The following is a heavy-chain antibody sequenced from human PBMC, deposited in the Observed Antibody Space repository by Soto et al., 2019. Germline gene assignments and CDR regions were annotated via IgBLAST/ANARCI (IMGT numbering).Heavy chain of an antibody. V-gene: IGHV6-1*01. J-gene: IGHJ5*01. D-gene: IGHD2-2*01. CDR2: TYYRSRWFN. CDR1: GYSVSTNSAT. Sequence: SHTLSLNCAIAGYSVSTNSATCGCIRKSPSRGLEWLGRTYYRSRWFNDYAESVRGRITINPDTSNNQLSLQLNSVTPDDTAVYYCVRLVGNSWLESWGQGTLVTVSS. CDR3: VRLVGNSWLES.